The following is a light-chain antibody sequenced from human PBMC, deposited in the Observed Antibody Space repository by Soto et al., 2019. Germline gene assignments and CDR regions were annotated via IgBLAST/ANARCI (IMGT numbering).Light chain of an antibody. CDR3: QQYKNWPPDST. Sequence: EIVVTQSPATLSVSPGERVTLSCRASQSVSTRLAWYQQKPGQAPRLLIFDASTRATGVPARFSGSGSGTACTLTILSLRCVDFGIYSCQQYKNWPPDSTFGQGTQLEIK. CDR1: QSVSTR. V-gene: IGKV3-15*01. CDR2: DAS. J-gene: IGKJ2*01.